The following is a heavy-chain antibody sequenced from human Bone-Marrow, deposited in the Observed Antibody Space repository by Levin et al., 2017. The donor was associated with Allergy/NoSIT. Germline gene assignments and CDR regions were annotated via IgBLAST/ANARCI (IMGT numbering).Heavy chain of an antibody. V-gene: IGHV3-30*04. J-gene: IGHJ6*02. Sequence: QSSETLSLTCAASGFTFSSYAMHWVRQAPGKGLEWVAIISNDGSKKYYADSVKGRFTISRDNSKNTMSLQMNSLSAEDTAVYYCAREECPSGAAPPCYFNYYGMDVWGQGTTVTVSS. CDR3: AREECPSGAAPPCYFNYYGMDV. CDR2: ISNDGSKK. D-gene: IGHD6-6*01. CDR1: GFTFSSYA.